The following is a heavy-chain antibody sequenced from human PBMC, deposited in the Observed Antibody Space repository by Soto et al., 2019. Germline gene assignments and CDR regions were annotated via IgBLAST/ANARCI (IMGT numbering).Heavy chain of an antibody. V-gene: IGHV3-7*01. J-gene: IGHJ4*02. CDR1: GFTFRNYY. CDR3: ARGRNDDYFDY. CDR2: IKQDGSNK. Sequence: GGSLRLSCAASGFTFRNYYMTWVRQTPGKGLEWVANIKQDGSNKYYVDSVKGRFTISRDNDKNSLYLQMNSLRAEDTAMYYCARGRNDDYFDYWGQGTLVTVSS. D-gene: IGHD1-1*01.